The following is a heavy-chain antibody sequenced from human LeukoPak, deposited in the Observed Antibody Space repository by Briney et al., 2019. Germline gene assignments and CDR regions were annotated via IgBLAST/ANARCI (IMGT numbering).Heavy chain of an antibody. D-gene: IGHD1-26*01. CDR1: GFTFNDAW. CDR3: TTRSGSFSIFDS. Sequence: GGSLRLSCAASGFTFNDAWMSCVRQAPGKGLEWVGRIKSKTDGGTTDYAAHVKGSFTISRDDSKNTLYLQINSLKTADTAVYYCTTRSGSFSIFDSWGQGTLVTVSS. J-gene: IGHJ4*02. CDR2: IKSKTDGGTT. V-gene: IGHV3-15*01.